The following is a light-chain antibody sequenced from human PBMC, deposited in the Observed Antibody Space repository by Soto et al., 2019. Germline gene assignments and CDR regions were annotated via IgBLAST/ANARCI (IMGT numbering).Light chain of an antibody. J-gene: IGKJ4*01. CDR1: QSVSSSY. CDR3: QQYGSSPLT. Sequence: EIVLTQSPGTLSLSPGERATLSCRASQSVSSSYLAWYQQKPGQAPRLLIYVASSRATGIPDRFSGSGSGTYFTLTISRREPEDFAVYYCQQYGSSPLTFGGGTKVEIK. CDR2: VAS. V-gene: IGKV3-20*01.